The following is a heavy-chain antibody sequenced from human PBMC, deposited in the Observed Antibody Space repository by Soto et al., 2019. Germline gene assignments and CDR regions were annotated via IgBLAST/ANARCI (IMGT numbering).Heavy chain of an antibody. CDR3: ARARITMVRGVISTFNWFDP. CDR1: GYTFTGYY. D-gene: IGHD3-10*01. Sequence: ASVKVSCKASGYTFTGYYMHWVRQAPGQGLEWMGWINPNSGGTNYAQKSQGRVAMTRDTSISTAYMELSRLRSDDTAVYYCARARITMVRGVISTFNWFDPWGQGTLVTVSS. V-gene: IGHV1-2*02. CDR2: INPNSGGT. J-gene: IGHJ5*02.